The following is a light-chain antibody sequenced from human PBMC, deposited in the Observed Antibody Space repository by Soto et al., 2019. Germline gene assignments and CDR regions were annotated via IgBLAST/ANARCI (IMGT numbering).Light chain of an antibody. CDR2: GAS. Sequence: DIQMTQSPSSLSASVGDRVTITCRASQGISHYLAWYQQKPGKVPKLLIYGASTLQSGVPSRFSGSGSGTDFTLTISSLQPEDVATYHCQKYNSAPWTFGQGTKVEIK. CDR3: QKYNSAPWT. V-gene: IGKV1-27*01. J-gene: IGKJ1*01. CDR1: QGISHY.